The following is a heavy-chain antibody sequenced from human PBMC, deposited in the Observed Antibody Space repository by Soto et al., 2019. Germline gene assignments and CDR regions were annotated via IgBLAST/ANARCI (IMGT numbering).Heavy chain of an antibody. D-gene: IGHD3-16*01. Sequence: QITLKESGPALVKPTQTLTLTCTFSGFSLSTVGVAVGWIRQTPSKALECLALIYWDDDKRYSPSLKSRLTISKNTSTNLVVIKMTNMDPVDTATYLAAHRRSRSSFGVSAFGWFDPWGQGTLVTVSS. CDR1: GFSLSTVGVA. J-gene: IGHJ5*02. CDR2: IYWDDDK. CDR3: AHRRSRSSFGVSAFGWFDP. V-gene: IGHV2-5*02.